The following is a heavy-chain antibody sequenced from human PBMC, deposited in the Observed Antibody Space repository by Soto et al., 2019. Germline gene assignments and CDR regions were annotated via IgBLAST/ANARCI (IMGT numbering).Heavy chain of an antibody. CDR3: ARGYDILTGPLDY. CDR1: GGSITSSSFY. Sequence: SETLSLTCTVSGGSITSSSFYWGWIRQPPGKGLEWIGIIYYSGSTYYNPSLKSRVTISVDTSKSQFSLNLNSVTAADAAVYYCARGYDILTGPLDYWGPGTLVTVS. CDR2: IYYSGST. J-gene: IGHJ4*02. V-gene: IGHV4-39*01. D-gene: IGHD3-9*01.